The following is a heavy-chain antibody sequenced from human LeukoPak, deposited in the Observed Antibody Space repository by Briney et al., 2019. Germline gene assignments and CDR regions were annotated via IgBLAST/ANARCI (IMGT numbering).Heavy chain of an antibody. CDR2: ISSSSSTI. CDR3: TRGGTTLDY. Sequence: PGGSLRLSCEASGFTFSSYSMNWVRQAPGKGLEGVSYISSSSSTIYYADSVKGRFTISRDNAKNSLYLQMNSLRAEDTAVYYCTRGGTTLDYWGQGTLVTVSS. CDR1: GFTFSSYS. D-gene: IGHD1-7*01. V-gene: IGHV3-48*04. J-gene: IGHJ4*02.